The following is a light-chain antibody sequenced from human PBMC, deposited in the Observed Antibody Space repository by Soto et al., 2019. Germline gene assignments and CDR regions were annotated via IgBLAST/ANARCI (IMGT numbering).Light chain of an antibody. CDR2: EVR. CDR3: SSYTSKSSLI. J-gene: IGLJ2*01. Sequence: QSALTQPASVSGSPGQSITISCAGTMRDVGAYNLVSWYQQHPGRAPQLIIYEVRNRPSGISFHFSGSKSGNTASLTISGLQAEDEADYYCSSYTSKSSLIFGGGTKVTV. V-gene: IGLV2-14*01. CDR1: MRDVGAYNL.